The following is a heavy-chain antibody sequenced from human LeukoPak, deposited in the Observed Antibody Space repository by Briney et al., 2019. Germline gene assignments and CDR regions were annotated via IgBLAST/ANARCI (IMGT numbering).Heavy chain of an antibody. V-gene: IGHV4-59*01. J-gene: IGHJ6*02. CDR2: IYYSGST. Sequence: SETLSLTCTVSGGSISNYYWSWIWHPPGKGLEWIVHIYYSGSTNHNPSLKSRVTISVDSSKNQFSLKLSSVTAADTAVYYCARGAYSSAWYTFYYYGMDVWGQGTTVTVS. CDR1: GGSISNYY. CDR3: ARGAYSSAWYTFYYYGMDV. D-gene: IGHD6-19*01.